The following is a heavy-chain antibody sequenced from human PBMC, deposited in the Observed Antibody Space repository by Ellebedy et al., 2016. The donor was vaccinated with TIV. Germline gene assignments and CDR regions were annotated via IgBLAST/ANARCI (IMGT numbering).Heavy chain of an antibody. V-gene: IGHV1-69*13. D-gene: IGHD3-22*01. Sequence: SVKVSCXASGGTFSSYAISWVRQAPGQGLERMGGIIPIFGTANYAQKFQGRVTITADESTSTAYMELSSLRSEDTAVYYCARDKHYYDSSGYGLDWFDPWGQGTLVTVSS. CDR2: IIPIFGTA. J-gene: IGHJ5*02. CDR1: GGTFSSYA. CDR3: ARDKHYYDSSGYGLDWFDP.